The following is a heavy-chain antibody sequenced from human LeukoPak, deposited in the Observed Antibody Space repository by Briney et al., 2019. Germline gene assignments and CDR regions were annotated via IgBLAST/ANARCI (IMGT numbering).Heavy chain of an antibody. CDR1: GLTFSSYE. Sequence: GGSLTLSCAPSGLTFSSYETNWVRQAPGKWLEWVSYISSSGTTIFYADSVKGRFTISRDNAKNSLYLQMNRLRAEDTAVYYCARGYYYFWSGWGGPNWFDCWGQGTLVSVSS. CDR3: ARGYYYFWSGWGGPNWFDC. J-gene: IGHJ5*01. V-gene: IGHV3-48*03. CDR2: ISSSGTTI. D-gene: IGHD3-3*01.